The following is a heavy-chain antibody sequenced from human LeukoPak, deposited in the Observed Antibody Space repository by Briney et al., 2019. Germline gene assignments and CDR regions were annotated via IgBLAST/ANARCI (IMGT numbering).Heavy chain of an antibody. CDR2: IYYSGST. CDR1: GCTISSYC. V-gene: IGHV4-59*01. J-gene: IGHJ3*02. CDR3: ARDFAGYYYDSSGYYGDAFDI. D-gene: IGHD3-22*01. Sequence: PSETLSLTCTVSGCTISSYCWSWVRQAPGKGLEWVGYIYYSGSTNYNPSFKRRVTISVDPSKNQFPLKLRSLTAADTAVYYCARDFAGYYYDSSGYYGDAFDIWGQGTMVTVSS.